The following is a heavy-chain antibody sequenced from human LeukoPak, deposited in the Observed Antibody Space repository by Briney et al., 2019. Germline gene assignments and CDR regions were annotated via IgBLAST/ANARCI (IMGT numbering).Heavy chain of an antibody. Sequence: PSETLSLTCTVSGGSITSSHWSWIRQPPGKGLEWIGYIYHSGSTRYNPSLKSRVTISVDTSKNQFSLKLSSVTAADTAVYYCARAVTFGSGWTNYYFDYWGQGTLVTVSS. CDR1: GGSITSSH. V-gene: IGHV4-59*01. CDR3: ARAVTFGSGWTNYYFDY. D-gene: IGHD6-19*01. CDR2: IYHSGST. J-gene: IGHJ4*02.